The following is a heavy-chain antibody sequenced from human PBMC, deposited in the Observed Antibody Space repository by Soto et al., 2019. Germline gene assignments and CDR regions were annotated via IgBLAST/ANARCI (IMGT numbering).Heavy chain of an antibody. Sequence: PGGSLRLSSASSGFTFNIYSMNWVRQTPGKGLEWVSSISSSSSYIYYADSVKGRFTISRDNSKNTRYLQMNSLRAEDTAVYYCAKDRRAGDYYDSSALFAYWGKGTLVTVSS. J-gene: IGHJ4*02. D-gene: IGHD3-22*01. CDR3: AKDRRAGDYYDSSALFAY. V-gene: IGHV3-21*04. CDR2: ISSSSSYI. CDR1: GFTFNIYS.